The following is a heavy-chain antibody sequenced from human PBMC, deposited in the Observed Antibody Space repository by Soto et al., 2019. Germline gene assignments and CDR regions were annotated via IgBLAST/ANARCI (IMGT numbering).Heavy chain of an antibody. J-gene: IGHJ4*02. V-gene: IGHV1-69*12. CDR3: AISGGYGGNGWSDY. D-gene: IGHD2-15*01. Sequence: QVQLVQSGAEVKKPGSSVKVSCKASGGTFSSYAISWVRQAPGQGLEWMGGIIPIFGTANYAQKFQGRVTITAGESTSTAYMELSSLRSADTAVYYCAISGGYGGNGWSDYWGQGTLVTVSS. CDR1: GGTFSSYA. CDR2: IIPIFGTA.